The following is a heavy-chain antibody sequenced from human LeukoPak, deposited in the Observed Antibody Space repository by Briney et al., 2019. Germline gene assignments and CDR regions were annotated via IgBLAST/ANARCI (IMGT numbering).Heavy chain of an antibody. J-gene: IGHJ4*02. D-gene: IGHD1-26*01. CDR1: GGSISRNSYY. Sequence: PSETLSLTCTXXGGSISRNSYYWXXIRXPPGKGLEWIGSIYYSGSTYYKSSLKSRVTISVDTSKNQFSLKLSSVTAADTAVYYCXXLVXVVGVTYYFDYWGQGTLVTVSS. CDR3: XXLVXVVGVTYYFDY. V-gene: IGHV4-39*01. CDR2: IYYSGST.